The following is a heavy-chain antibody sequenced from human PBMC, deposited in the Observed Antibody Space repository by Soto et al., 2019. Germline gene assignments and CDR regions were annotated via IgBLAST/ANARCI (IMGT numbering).Heavy chain of an antibody. CDR2: IFYSGST. J-gene: IGHJ5*02. D-gene: IGHD2-15*01. V-gene: IGHV4-39*01. CDR1: GGSISSSRSY. CDR3: ATQQTTPDIVLWSAP. Sequence: PSETLSLTCNVSGGSISSSRSYWAWIRQPPGKGLEWIANIFYSGSTYYNPSLASRVTVSVDTSKNQFSLKLSSVTAADTAVYYCATQQTTPDIVLWSAPGGQGTLVPVSP.